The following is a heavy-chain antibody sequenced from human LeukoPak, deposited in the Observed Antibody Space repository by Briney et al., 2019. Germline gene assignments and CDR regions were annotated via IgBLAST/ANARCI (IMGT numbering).Heavy chain of an antibody. D-gene: IGHD6-13*01. CDR1: GGSISSSSYY. V-gene: IGHV4-39*01. CDR3: ARGSPSRPIAAAGYYFDY. J-gene: IGHJ4*02. Sequence: PSETLSLTCTVSGGSISSSSYYWGWIRQPPGKGLEWIGSIYYSGSTYYNPSLKSRVTISVDTSKNQFSLKLSSVTAADTAVYYCARGSPSRPIAAAGYYFDYWGQGTLVTVSS. CDR2: IYYSGST.